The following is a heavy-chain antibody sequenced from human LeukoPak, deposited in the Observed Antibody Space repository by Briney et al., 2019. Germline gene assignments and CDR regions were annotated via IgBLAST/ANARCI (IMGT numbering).Heavy chain of an antibody. V-gene: IGHV4-39*01. Sequence: SETLSLTRTVSGGSISSSSYYWGWIRQPPGKGLECIGSIYYSGSTYYNPSLKSRVTISVDTSKNQFSLKLSSVTAADTAVYYCASQTELELVWFDPWGQGTLVTVSS. CDR1: GGSISSSSYY. CDR3: ASQTELELVWFDP. D-gene: IGHD1-7*01. CDR2: IYYSGST. J-gene: IGHJ5*02.